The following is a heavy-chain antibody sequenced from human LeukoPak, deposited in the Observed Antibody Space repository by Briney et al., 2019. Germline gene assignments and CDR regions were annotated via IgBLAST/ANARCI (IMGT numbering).Heavy chain of an antibody. Sequence: GGSLRLSCAASGFTFSGSVIHWVRQAPGKGLEWVGRIKSKPDGGAIDYAAPVKGRFIISRDDSKDMLYLQMNSLKTEDTGVYYCTRDKLELRQFDYWGQGTLVTVSS. D-gene: IGHD1-26*01. CDR1: GFTFSGSV. J-gene: IGHJ4*02. V-gene: IGHV3-15*01. CDR2: IKSKPDGGAI. CDR3: TRDKLELRQFDY.